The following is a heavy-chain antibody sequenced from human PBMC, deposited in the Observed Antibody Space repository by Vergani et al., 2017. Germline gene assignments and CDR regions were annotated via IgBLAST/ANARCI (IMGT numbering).Heavy chain of an antibody. Sequence: QVRLVESGGGVVQPGRSLRLSCAASGFSFTSYGMHWVRQPPGKGLEWVATISCDGNKQDYTEAVRGRFTISRDSSKTLYLQMDSLRVEDTAMYFCARDLSYSTAWPFFDTRGQGTLVTVSS. D-gene: IGHD4-11*01. V-gene: IGHV3-30*03. CDR2: ISCDGNKQ. J-gene: IGHJ4*02. CDR3: ARDLSYSTAWPFFDT. CDR1: GFSFTSYG.